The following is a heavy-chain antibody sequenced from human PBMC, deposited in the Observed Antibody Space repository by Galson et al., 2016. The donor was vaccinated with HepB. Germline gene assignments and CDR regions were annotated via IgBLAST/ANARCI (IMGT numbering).Heavy chain of an antibody. V-gene: IGHV4-34*01. CDR2: INESGGS. Sequence: SETLSLTCAVYGGSFRNYYWTWIRQSSEKGLEWIGDINESGGSNYNPSFDSPVTISLDTAKNQFSLNMYSVTAADTGVYYCARAKRPPRSSSFGYSWFAPWGQGTPVIVSS. CDR3: ARAKRPPRSSSFGYSWFAP. CDR1: GGSFRNYY. J-gene: IGHJ5*02. D-gene: IGHD3-3*01.